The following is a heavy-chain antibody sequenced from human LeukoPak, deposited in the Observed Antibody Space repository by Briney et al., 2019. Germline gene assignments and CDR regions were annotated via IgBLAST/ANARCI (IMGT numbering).Heavy chain of an antibody. J-gene: IGHJ4*02. CDR2: IHYNGGT. CDR3: ARGVVVAAAVSYPGYYFDY. Sequence: PSETLSLTCTVSGGSVSSSGYYWGWIRQPPGKGLEWIGTIHYNGGTYYNPSLKGRVTISIDTSKNRFSLQLSSVAAADTAVYYCARGVVVAAAVSYPGYYFDYWGQGTLVTVSS. CDR1: GGSVSSSGYY. V-gene: IGHV4-39*01. D-gene: IGHD6-13*01.